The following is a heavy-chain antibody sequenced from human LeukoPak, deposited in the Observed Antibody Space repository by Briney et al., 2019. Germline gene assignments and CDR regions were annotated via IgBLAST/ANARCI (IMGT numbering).Heavy chain of an antibody. CDR3: ARHLVYHDYGDY. CDR2: MSYSGST. D-gene: IGHD2-2*01. J-gene: IGHJ4*02. CDR1: GGSISSSSYH. Sequence: KTSETLSLTCTVSGGSISSSSYHWGWIRQPPGKGLEWIGSMSYSGSTYYNPSLKSRFTISVDTSKNQFSLKLSSVTAADTAVYYCARHLVYHDYGDYWGQGTLVTVSP. V-gene: IGHV4-39*01.